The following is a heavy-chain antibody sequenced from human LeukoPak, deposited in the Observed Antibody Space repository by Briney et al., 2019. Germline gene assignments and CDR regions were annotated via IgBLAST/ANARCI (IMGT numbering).Heavy chain of an antibody. CDR3: ARGTRYYYGSGSYYYFDY. D-gene: IGHD3-10*01. J-gene: IGHJ4*02. V-gene: IGHV4-30-4*01. CDR1: GGSISSGDYY. CDR2: IYYSGST. Sequence: SQTLSLTCTVSGGSISSGDYYWSWIRQPPGKGLEWIGYIYYSGSTYYNPSLKSRVTIPVDTSKNQFSLKLSSVTAADTAVYYCARGTRYYYGSGSYYYFDYWGQGTLVTVSS.